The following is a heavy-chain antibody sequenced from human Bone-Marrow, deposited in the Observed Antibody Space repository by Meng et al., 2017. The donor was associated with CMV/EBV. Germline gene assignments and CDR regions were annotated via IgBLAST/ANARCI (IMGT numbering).Heavy chain of an antibody. CDR2: ISSNSTYI. Sequence: GGSLRLSCAASGFTFSSYWMSWVRQAPGKGLEWVSSISSNSTYIYYADSVKGRFTISRDNAKNSLYLQMNSLRAEDSAVYYCARDSRRTDWGQGTLVTVSS. V-gene: IGHV3-21*01. J-gene: IGHJ4*02. CDR3: ARDSRRTD. D-gene: IGHD1-1*01. CDR1: GFTFSSYW.